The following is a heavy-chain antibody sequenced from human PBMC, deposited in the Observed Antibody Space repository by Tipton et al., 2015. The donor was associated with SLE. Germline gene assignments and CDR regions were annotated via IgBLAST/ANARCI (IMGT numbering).Heavy chain of an antibody. D-gene: IGHD3-16*01. Sequence: TLSLTCSVSGGSIGSYYWTWIRQPPGRGLEWIGYMQYSGSTNLSPSLESRVTISVDTSKNQFSLKLSSVTAADTAVYYCATQGYYDSSFDYWGQGTLVTVSS. J-gene: IGHJ4*02. V-gene: IGHV4-59*08. CDR1: GGSIGSYY. CDR3: ATQGYYDSSFDY. CDR2: MQYSGST.